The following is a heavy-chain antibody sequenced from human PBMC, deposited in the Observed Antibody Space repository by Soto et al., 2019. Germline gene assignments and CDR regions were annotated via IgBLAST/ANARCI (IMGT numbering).Heavy chain of an antibody. J-gene: IGHJ4*02. V-gene: IGHV3-53*01. CDR1: GFTVSSNY. CDR3: ARQFGGLFDY. Sequence: GGSMRLSCAVSGFTVSSNYMNWVRQAPGKGLEWVSVIYTGGSTYYADSVKGRFTISRDNSKNTVYLQMNSLRAEDTAVYYCARQFGGLFDYWGQGTLVTVSS. CDR2: IYTGGST. D-gene: IGHD3-3*01.